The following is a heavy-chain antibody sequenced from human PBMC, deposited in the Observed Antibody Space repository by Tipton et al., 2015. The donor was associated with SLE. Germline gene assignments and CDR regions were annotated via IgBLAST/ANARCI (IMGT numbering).Heavy chain of an antibody. V-gene: IGHV4-59*01. J-gene: IGHJ3*02. D-gene: IGHD1-26*01. CDR1: GGSFSGDY. CDR3: ARVGSGSHDAFDI. Sequence: TLSLTCAVYGGSFSGDYWSWIRQPPGKGLEWIGYIYYSGSTNYNPSLKSRVTISVDTSKNQFSLKLSSVTAADTAVYYCARVGSGSHDAFDIWGQGTMVTVSS. CDR2: IYYSGST.